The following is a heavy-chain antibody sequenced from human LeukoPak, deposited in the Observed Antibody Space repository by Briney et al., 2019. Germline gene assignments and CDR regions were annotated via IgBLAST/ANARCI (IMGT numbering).Heavy chain of an antibody. V-gene: IGHV4-34*01. CDR3: ATLAANWVYYFDY. CDR1: GGSFSGYY. Sequence: PSGTLSLTCAVYGGSFSGYYWSWIRQPPGKGLEWIGEINHSGSTNYNPSLKSRVTISVDTSKNQFSLKLSSVTAADTAVYYCATLAANWVYYFDYWGQGTLVTVSS. J-gene: IGHJ4*02. D-gene: IGHD6-13*01. CDR2: INHSGST.